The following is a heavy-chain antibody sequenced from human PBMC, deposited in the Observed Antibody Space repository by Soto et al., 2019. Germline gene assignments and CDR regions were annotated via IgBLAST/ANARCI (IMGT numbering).Heavy chain of an antibody. CDR2: IYSGGST. D-gene: IGHD2-15*01. CDR1: GFTVSSNY. CDR3: ARGMGGYCSGGSCYGGYYFDY. V-gene: IGHV3-53*04. Sequence: GGSLRLSCAASGFTVSSNYMSWVRQAPGKGLEWVSVIYSGGSTYYADSVKGRFTISRHNSKNTLYLQMNSLRAEDTAVYYCARGMGGYCSGGSCYGGYYFDYWGQGTLVTVSS. J-gene: IGHJ4*02.